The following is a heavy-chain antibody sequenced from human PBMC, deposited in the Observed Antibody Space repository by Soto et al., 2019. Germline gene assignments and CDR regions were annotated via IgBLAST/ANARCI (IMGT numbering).Heavy chain of an antibody. CDR1: GGTFSSYA. CDR2: IIPIFGTA. Sequence: SVKVSCKASGGTFSSYAISWVRQAPGQGLEWMGGIIPIFGTANYAQKFQGRVTITADESTSTAYMELSSLRSEDTAVYYCASTTYYYGSGSYLNTYYFDYWGQGTLVXVSS. D-gene: IGHD3-10*01. J-gene: IGHJ4*02. CDR3: ASTTYYYGSGSYLNTYYFDY. V-gene: IGHV1-69*13.